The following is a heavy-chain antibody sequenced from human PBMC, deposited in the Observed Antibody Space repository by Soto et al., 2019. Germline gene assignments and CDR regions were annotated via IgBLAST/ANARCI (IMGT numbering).Heavy chain of an antibody. CDR1: VDSVSSNSAA. CDR3: AREGYSSYGRDYPYGMDV. CDR2: TYYRSKWYN. Sequence: SQTLPLTCAMSVDSVSSNSAAWSWIIQSPSRGLEWLGRTYYRSKWYNDYAVSVKSRITINPDTSKNQFSLQLNSVTPEDTAVYYCAREGYSSYGRDYPYGMDVWGQGTMVPVSS. J-gene: IGHJ6*02. V-gene: IGHV6-1*01. D-gene: IGHD6-13*01.